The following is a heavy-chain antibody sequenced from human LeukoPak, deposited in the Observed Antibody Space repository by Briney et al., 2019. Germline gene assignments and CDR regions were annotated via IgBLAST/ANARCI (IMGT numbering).Heavy chain of an antibody. V-gene: IGHV3-30*18. Sequence: PGGSLRLSCAASGFTFSSYGMHWVRQAPGKGQEWVAVISYDGSNKYYADSVKGRFTISRDNSKNTLYLQMNSLRAEDTAVYYCAKDRAVTEPYYYYGMDVWGQGTTVTVSS. J-gene: IGHJ6*02. CDR3: AKDRAVTEPYYYYGMDV. D-gene: IGHD2-21*02. CDR2: ISYDGSNK. CDR1: GFTFSSYG.